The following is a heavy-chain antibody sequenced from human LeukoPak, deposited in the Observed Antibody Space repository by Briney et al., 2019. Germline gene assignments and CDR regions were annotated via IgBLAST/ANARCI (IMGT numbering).Heavy chain of an antibody. CDR3: ARVVSSSWYIDY. D-gene: IGHD6-13*01. CDR1: GGSISSYY. CDR2: IYYSGST. V-gene: IGHV4-59*01. Sequence: SQTLSLTCTVSGGSISSYYWSWIRQPPGKGLEWIGYIYYSGSTNYNPSLKSRVTISVDTSKNQFSLKLSSVTAADTAVYYCARVVSSSWYIDYWGQGTLVTVSS. J-gene: IGHJ4*02.